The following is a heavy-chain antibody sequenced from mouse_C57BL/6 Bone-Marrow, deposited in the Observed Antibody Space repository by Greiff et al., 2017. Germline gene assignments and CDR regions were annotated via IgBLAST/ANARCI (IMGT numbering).Heavy chain of an antibody. CDR1: GYDFTNYL. CDR2: INPGSGGT. CDR3: ARLSDDYDFDY. D-gene: IGHD2-4*01. Sequence: QVQLKQSGAELVRPGTSVKVSCKASGYDFTNYLIEWVKQRPGQGLEWIGVINPGSGGTNYNEKFKGKATLTADKSSSTAYMQLSSLTSEDSAVYFCARLSDDYDFDYWGQGTTLTVSS. J-gene: IGHJ2*01. V-gene: IGHV1-54*01.